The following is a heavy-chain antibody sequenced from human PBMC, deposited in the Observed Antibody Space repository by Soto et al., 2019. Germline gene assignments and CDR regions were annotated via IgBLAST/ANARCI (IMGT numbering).Heavy chain of an antibody. Sequence: GGSLRLSCTASGFTFGDYVMSWFRLAPGKGLEWVGFIRSKAYGGTTEYAASVKGRFTISRDDSKSIAYLQMNSLKTEDTAVYYCTRDDIVLLVAAPFLAPSDYSCQGPLGSV. D-gene: IGHD2-15*01. J-gene: IGHJ4*02. CDR3: TRDDIVLLVAAPFLAPSDY. CDR2: IRSKAYGGTT. CDR1: GFTFGDYV. V-gene: IGHV3-49*03.